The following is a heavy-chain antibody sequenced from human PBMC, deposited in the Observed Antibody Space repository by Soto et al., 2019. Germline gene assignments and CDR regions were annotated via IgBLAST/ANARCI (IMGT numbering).Heavy chain of an antibody. CDR2: ISGSGGST. J-gene: IGHJ6*02. D-gene: IGHD3-3*01. V-gene: IGHV3-23*01. CDR1: GFTFSSYA. CDR3: AKEINVLRFLEWLGRDHYYGMDV. Sequence: EVQLLESGGGLVQPGGSLRLSCAASGFTFSSYAMSWVRQAPGKGLEWVSAISGSGGSTYYADSVKGRFTISRDNSKNTLYLQMNSLRAEDTAVYYCAKEINVLRFLEWLGRDHYYGMDVWGQGTTVTVSS.